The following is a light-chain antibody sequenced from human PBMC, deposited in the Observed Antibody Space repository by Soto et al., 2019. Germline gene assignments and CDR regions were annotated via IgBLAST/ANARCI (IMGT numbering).Light chain of an antibody. V-gene: IGKV1-39*01. CDR2: AAS. J-gene: IGKJ5*01. Sequence: DIQMTQSPSSLSASVGDRVTITCRASQNINSYLNWYQQKPGKAPNLLICAASSLQSGVPSRFSGSGSGTDFTLTISSLQPEDFATYYCQQSYTTPRTFGQGTRLEIK. CDR3: QQSYTTPRT. CDR1: QNINSY.